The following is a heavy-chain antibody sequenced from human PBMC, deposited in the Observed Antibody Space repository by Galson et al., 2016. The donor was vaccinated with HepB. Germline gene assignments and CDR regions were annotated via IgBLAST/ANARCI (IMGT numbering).Heavy chain of an antibody. Sequence: SLRLSCAVTGLPFSNHSMNWVRQAPGKGLQWVSYITSSSSKRYYEDSVKGRFTISRDKAKASLYLQMDNLTDEDTAIYYCPRDGGYCTSANCPFWSMDLWGRGTLVTVSS. D-gene: IGHD1-26*01. V-gene: IGHV3-48*02. CDR2: ITSSSSKR. CDR3: PRDGGYCTSANCPFWSMDL. CDR1: GLPFSNHS. J-gene: IGHJ2*01.